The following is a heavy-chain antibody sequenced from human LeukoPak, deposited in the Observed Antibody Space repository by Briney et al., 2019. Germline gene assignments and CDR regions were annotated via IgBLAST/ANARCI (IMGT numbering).Heavy chain of an antibody. CDR2: ISSSSSYI. J-gene: IGHJ4*02. Sequence: GGSLRLSCAASGFIFSSYSMNWVRQAPGKGLEWVSSISSSSSYIYYADSVKGRFTISRDNAKNSLYLQMNSLRAEDTAVYYCATSPVGLRYFDWPMGYDYWGQGTLVTVSS. CDR1: GFIFSSYS. D-gene: IGHD3-9*01. V-gene: IGHV3-21*01. CDR3: ATSPVGLRYFDWPMGYDY.